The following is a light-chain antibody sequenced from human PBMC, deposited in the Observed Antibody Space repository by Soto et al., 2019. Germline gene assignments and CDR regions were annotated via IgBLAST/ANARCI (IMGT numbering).Light chain of an antibody. Sequence: QSALTQPPSVSGSPGQSVTISCTGTSSDVGSYNRVSWYQQPPGTAPKLMIYEVSNRPSGVPDRFSGSKSGNTASLTISGLQAEDKADYYCSLYTSSSTVVFGGGTKLTVL. J-gene: IGLJ2*01. CDR2: EVS. CDR3: SLYTSSSTVV. V-gene: IGLV2-18*01. CDR1: SSDVGSYNR.